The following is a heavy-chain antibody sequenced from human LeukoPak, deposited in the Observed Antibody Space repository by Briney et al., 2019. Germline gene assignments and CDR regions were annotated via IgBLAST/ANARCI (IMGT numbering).Heavy chain of an antibody. V-gene: IGHV4-38-2*02. D-gene: IGHD3-3*01. CDR2: IHHSGST. CDR1: GYSISGDYY. Sequence: SETLSLTCTVSGYSISGDYYWGWIRQPPGKGLEWIGNIHHSGSTYYNPSLKSRVTISVDTSKNQFSLKLSSVTAADTAVYYCVNYYDLWSGYFPWGQGTLVTVSS. CDR3: VNYYDLWSGYFP. J-gene: IGHJ5*02.